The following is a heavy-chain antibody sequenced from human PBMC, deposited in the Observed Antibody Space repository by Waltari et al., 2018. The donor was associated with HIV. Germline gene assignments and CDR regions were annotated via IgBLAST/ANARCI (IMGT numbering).Heavy chain of an antibody. Sequence: EVRLVESGGGLVQPGGSLRLSCAVSGFNFNNYWMTWVRQAPGKGREWVANIKQDGSQKHDVDSAKGRLTISRDNAKNSVFLQMNDLREDDTATYYCTKGTTHDNWGQGTLVTVSS. CDR3: TKGTTHDN. J-gene: IGHJ4*02. CDR2: IKQDGSQK. D-gene: IGHD1-1*01. V-gene: IGHV3-7*01. CDR1: GFNFNNYW.